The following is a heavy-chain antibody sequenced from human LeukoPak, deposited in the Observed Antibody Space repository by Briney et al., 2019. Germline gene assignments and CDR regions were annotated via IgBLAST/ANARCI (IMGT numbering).Heavy chain of an antibody. CDR3: AKRDSSGSYPYYLDY. Sequence: GGSLRLSCAASGFTFSSYTMTWVRRAPGKGLEWVSSIIGSSSATYYADSVKGRFTISRDNSKNTLYLQVSSLRAEDTAIYYCAKRDSSGSYPYYLDYWGQGTLVTVSS. V-gene: IGHV3-23*01. CDR1: GFTFSSYT. CDR2: IIGSSSAT. D-gene: IGHD3-22*01. J-gene: IGHJ4*02.